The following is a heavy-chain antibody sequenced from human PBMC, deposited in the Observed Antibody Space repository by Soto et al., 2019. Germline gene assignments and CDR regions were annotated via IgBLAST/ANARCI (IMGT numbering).Heavy chain of an antibody. CDR1: GFTFDDYA. V-gene: IGHV3-9*01. Sequence: EVQLVESGGGLVQPGRSLRLSCAASGFTFDDYAMHWVRQAPGKGLEWVSGISWNRGSIGYADSVKGRFTISRDNAKNSMYLQMNSLRAEDTALYYCAKETTRFGELESGFDPWGQGTLVTVSS. D-gene: IGHD3-16*01. CDR3: AKETTRFGELESGFDP. CDR2: ISWNRGSI. J-gene: IGHJ5*02.